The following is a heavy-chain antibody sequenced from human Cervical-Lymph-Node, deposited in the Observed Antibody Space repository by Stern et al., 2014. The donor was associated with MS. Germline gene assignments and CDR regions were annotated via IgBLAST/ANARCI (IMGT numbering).Heavy chain of an antibody. CDR3: ASERYTYYDDQRPPGGFGP. CDR1: GITFSQSA. V-gene: IGHV1-58*03. D-gene: IGHD5-18*01. Sequence: QMQLVQSGPEVKKPGTSVKVSCKASGITFSQSAVQWLRQARGQRLEWIGGGVGLNGDTNYAQSFQERVTITRDMSTSTVYMELRSLRSEDTAVYYCASERYTYYDDQRPPGGFGPWGQGTLVTVSS. J-gene: IGHJ5*02. CDR2: GVGLNGDT.